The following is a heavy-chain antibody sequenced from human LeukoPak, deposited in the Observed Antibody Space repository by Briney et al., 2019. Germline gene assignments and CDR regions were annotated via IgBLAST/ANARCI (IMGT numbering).Heavy chain of an antibody. CDR2: ISSSHNNI. Sequence: GGSLRLSCAASGFTFSSYRMNWVRRAPGKGLDWVSSISSSHNNIYYADSVKGRFSISRDNAKNSLFLQMNSLRAEDTAVYYCVRDRSPGYFDYWGQGTLVTVSS. J-gene: IGHJ4*02. V-gene: IGHV3-21*01. D-gene: IGHD3-10*01. CDR3: VRDRSPGYFDY. CDR1: GFTFSSYR.